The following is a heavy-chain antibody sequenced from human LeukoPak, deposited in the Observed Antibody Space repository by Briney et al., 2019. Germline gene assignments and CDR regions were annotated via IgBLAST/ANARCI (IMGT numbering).Heavy chain of an antibody. CDR3: ARANYYDSSGAFDI. D-gene: IGHD3-22*01. J-gene: IGHJ3*02. CDR2: IYYSGST. CDR1: GGSFSGYY. V-gene: IGHV4-34*01. Sequence: SETLSLTCAVYGGSFSGYYWGWIRQPPGKGLEWIGSIYYSGSTYYNPSLKSRVTISVDTSKNQFSLKLSSVTAADTAVCYCARANYYDSSGAFDIWGQGTMVTVSS.